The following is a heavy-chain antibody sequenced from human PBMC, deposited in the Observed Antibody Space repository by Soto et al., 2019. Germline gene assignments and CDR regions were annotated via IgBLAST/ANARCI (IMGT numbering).Heavy chain of an antibody. Sequence: HTCADYCQYLSGYSFRCIRPAPGKGLEWIGEINHSGSTYYNPSLKSRVTISVDTSKNQFSLKLSSVTAADTAVYYCARDGYSSSWYPRRYYMDVWGKGTTVT. CDR2: INHSGST. CDR3: ARDGYSSSWYPRRYYMDV. D-gene: IGHD6-13*01. J-gene: IGHJ6*03. CDR1: CQYLSGYS. V-gene: IGHV4-34*01.